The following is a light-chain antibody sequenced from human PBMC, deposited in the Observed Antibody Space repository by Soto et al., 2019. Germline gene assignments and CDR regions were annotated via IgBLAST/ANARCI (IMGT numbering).Light chain of an antibody. CDR3: QQGFSYPWT. CDR1: QTISTF. CDR2: GAS. Sequence: DIQITQSPSSLSASVCDRVTITCLASQTISTFLNWYQKRPGKAPRLLIYGASTLQSGVPSRFNGSGSGTEFTLTIGSLQLEDFAIYSCQQGFSYPWTFGQGTKVDI. J-gene: IGKJ1*01. V-gene: IGKV1-39*01.